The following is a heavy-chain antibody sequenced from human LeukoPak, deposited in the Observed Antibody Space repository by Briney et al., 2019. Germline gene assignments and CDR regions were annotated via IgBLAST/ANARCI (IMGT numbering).Heavy chain of an antibody. CDR2: ISPYNGNT. D-gene: IGHD3-22*01. V-gene: IGHV1-18*01. CDR1: GYTFTTHD. CDR3: ASLKNSYDSSGYLVTDAFDI. Sequence: ASVKVSCKASGYTFTTHDISWVRQAPGQGLEWVGWISPYNGNTNHAQNFQGRVTMTTDTSTSTAYMELRSLSSDDTAVYYCASLKNSYDSSGYLVTDAFDIWGQGTMVTVSS. J-gene: IGHJ3*02.